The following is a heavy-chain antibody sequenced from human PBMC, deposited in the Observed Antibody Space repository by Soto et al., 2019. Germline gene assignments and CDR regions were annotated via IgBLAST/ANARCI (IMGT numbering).Heavy chain of an antibody. V-gene: IGHV3-72*01. J-gene: IGHJ4*02. D-gene: IGHD6-19*01. Sequence: GGSLRLSCAASGFTFSDHYMDWVRQAPGKGLEWLGLIRNRDTTDYAASVKGRFIISRDNSKNLMYLQMNGLKTEDTAIYYCATRYNSGHDYWGQGTPVTVSS. CDR1: GFTFSDHY. CDR3: ATRYNSGHDY. CDR2: IRNRDTT.